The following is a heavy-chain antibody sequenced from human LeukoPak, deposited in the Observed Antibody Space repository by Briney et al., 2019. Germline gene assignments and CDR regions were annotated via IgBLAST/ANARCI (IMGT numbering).Heavy chain of an antibody. CDR2: IRSKANSYAT. D-gene: IGHD3-22*01. CDR1: GFTFSTYW. CDR3: TRPLFYYGDAFDI. J-gene: IGHJ3*02. V-gene: IGHV3-73*01. Sequence: GGSLRLSCAASGFTFSTYWMTWVRQASGKWLEWVGRIRSKANSYATAYAASVKGRFTISRDDSKNTAYLQMNSLKTEDTAVYYCTRPLFYYGDAFDIWGQGTMVTVSS.